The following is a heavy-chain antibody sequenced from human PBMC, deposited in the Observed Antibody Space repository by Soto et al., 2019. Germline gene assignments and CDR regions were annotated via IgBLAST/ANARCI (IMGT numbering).Heavy chain of an antibody. D-gene: IGHD3-22*01. CDR1: VCSVINYY. CDR3: ARDRDRNRSGLPYLEQ. CDR2: IYYTVTH. Sequence: PSETLCRTCSFSVCSVINYYCSLFLQPPGNRLEWIGYIYYTVTHDYNPSLRGRATISVDTSKDQFSLKLTSVTAADTAVYYCARDRDRNRSGLPYLEQWGKGILVSVS. J-gene: IGHJ4*02. V-gene: IGHV4-59*02.